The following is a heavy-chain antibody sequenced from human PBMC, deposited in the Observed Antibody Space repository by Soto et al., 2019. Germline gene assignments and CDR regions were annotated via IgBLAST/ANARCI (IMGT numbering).Heavy chain of an antibody. V-gene: IGHV3-30-3*01. CDR1: GFTFITYP. CDR2: ISHDGSNK. CDR3: TRWNVQHDSYGYS. D-gene: IGHD5-18*01. J-gene: IGHJ4*02. Sequence: GGSLRLSCAASGFTFITYPMHWVRQAPGKGLEWVALISHDGSNKYYADSVKGRFTISRDSSKNTLYLQMNSLRAEDTAVYYCTRWNVQHDSYGYSWGQGTLVTVSS.